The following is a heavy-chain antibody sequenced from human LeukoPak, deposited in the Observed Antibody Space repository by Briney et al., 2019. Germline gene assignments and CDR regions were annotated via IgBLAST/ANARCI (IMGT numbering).Heavy chain of an antibody. D-gene: IGHD3-22*01. V-gene: IGHV4-34*01. CDR1: GGSFSGYY. Sequence: SETLSLTCAVYGGSFSGYYWSWIRQPPGKGLEWIGEINHSGSTNYNPSLKSRVTISVDTSKSQLSLKLSSVTAADTAVYYCAREPSPYYYDSSGYLDYWGQGTLVTVSS. J-gene: IGHJ4*02. CDR3: AREPSPYYYDSSGYLDY. CDR2: INHSGST.